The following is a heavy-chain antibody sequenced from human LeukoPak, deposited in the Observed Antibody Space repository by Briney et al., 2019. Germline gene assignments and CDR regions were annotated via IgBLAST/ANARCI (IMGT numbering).Heavy chain of an antibody. CDR1: GGSISNYY. J-gene: IGHJ4*02. CDR2: IYSSGST. Sequence: SETLSLTCTVSGGSISNYYWSWIRQPPGKGLEWIGYIYSSGSTNYNPSLKSRVTISVDTSKIQFSLKLSSVTAADTAVYYCASSGSFRQQLIRWGQGTLVTVSS. V-gene: IGHV4-59*01. D-gene: IGHD6-13*01. CDR3: ASSGSFRQQLIR.